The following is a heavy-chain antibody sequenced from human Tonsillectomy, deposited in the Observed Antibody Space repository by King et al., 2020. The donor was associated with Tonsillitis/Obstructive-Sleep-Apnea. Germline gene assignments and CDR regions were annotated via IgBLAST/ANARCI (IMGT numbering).Heavy chain of an antibody. J-gene: IGHJ2*01. V-gene: IGHV3-30*01. CDR2: ISYDGINK. Sequence: VQLVESGGGVVQPGRSLRLSCAASGFTFSSYAMHWVRQAPGKGLEWGAVISYDGINKYYADSVKGRFTISRDNSMNTLYLQMNSLRAEDTAVYYCAREEGVAPYWYFDIWGRGTRVTVSS. CDR3: AREEGVAPYWYFDI. CDR1: GFTFSSYA. D-gene: IGHD3-16*01.